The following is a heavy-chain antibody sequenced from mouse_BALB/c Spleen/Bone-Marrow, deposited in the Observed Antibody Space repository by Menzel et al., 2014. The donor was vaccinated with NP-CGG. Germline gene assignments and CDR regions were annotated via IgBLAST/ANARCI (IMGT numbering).Heavy chain of an antibody. CDR3: APYYYGRWFAN. V-gene: IGHV14-3*02. J-gene: IGHJ3*01. CDR1: GFNIKDTY. CDR2: IDPANGNI. Sequence: EVQLQESVAELVKPGASVKLSCTASGFNIKDTYMHWVKQRPEQGLEWIGRIDPANGNIKYDPKFQGKATITADTSSNTAYLQLSSLTSEDTAVYYCAPYYYGRWFANWGQGTLVTVSA. D-gene: IGHD1-1*01.